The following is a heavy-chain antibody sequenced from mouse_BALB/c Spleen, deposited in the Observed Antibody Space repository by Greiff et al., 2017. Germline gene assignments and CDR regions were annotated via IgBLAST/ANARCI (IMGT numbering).Heavy chain of an antibody. CDR3: ARWNPHY. V-gene: IGHV1-7*01. CDR1: GYTFTSYW. CDR2: INPSTGYT. Sequence: QVHVKQSGAELAKPGASVKMSCKASGYTFTSYWMHWVKQRPGQGLEWIGYINPSTGYTEYNQKFKDKATLTADKSSSTAYMQLSSLTSEDSAVYYCARWNPHYWGQGTTLTVSS. J-gene: IGHJ2*01.